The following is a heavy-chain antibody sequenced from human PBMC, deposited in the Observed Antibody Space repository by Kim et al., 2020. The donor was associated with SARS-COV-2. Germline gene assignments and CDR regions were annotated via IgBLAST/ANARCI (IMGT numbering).Heavy chain of an antibody. CDR3: ARGTDSSGWPAFDY. D-gene: IGHD6-19*01. J-gene: IGHJ4*02. V-gene: IGHV4-59*01. CDR2: IYYSGST. CDR1: GGSISSYY. Sequence: SETLSLTCTVSGGSISSYYWSWIRRPPGKGLEWIGYIYYSGSTNYNPSLKSRVTTSVDTSKNQFSLKLSSVTAADTAVYYCARGTDSSGWPAFDYWGQGTLVTVSS.